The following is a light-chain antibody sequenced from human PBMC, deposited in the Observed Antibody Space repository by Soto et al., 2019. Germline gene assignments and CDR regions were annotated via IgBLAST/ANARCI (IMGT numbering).Light chain of an antibody. CDR1: SSDVGAYNY. V-gene: IGLV2-14*01. Sequence: QSVLTQPASVSGSPGQSITISCTGTSSDVGAYNYVSWYQHHPGKVPKLLIYEVTNRPSGVSDRFSGSKSGNTASLTISGLQAEDEAEYYCSSYTSSSAPHVVFGGGTKLTVL. CDR3: SSYTSSSAPHVV. J-gene: IGLJ2*01. CDR2: EVT.